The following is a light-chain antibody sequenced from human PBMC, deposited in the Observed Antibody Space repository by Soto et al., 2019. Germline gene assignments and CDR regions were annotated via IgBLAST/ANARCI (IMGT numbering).Light chain of an antibody. J-gene: IGKJ1*01. Sequence: EIVLTQSPATLSLSPGARGTLSCRASESVTDYLAWYQQKPGQAPRLLVYDVSNRAAGIPARFSGGGSGTDFTLTISNVEPEDVAVYYCQQRSDWPWTFGQGTKVDIK. CDR3: QQRSDWPWT. V-gene: IGKV3-11*01. CDR1: ESVTDY. CDR2: DVS.